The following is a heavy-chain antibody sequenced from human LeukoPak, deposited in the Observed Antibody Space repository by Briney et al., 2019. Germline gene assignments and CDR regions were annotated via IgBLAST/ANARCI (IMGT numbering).Heavy chain of an antibody. CDR3: ARVSWPPGSSWYYFDY. Sequence: SETLSLTCSVSGDSISSGSFYWSWIRQPAGRGLEWIGRIYTSGSTNYNPSLKSRVTISVDTSKNQFSLKLSSVTAADTAVYYCARVSWPPGSSWYYFDYWGQGTLVTVSS. CDR1: GDSISSGSFY. J-gene: IGHJ4*02. D-gene: IGHD3-10*01. CDR2: IYTSGST. V-gene: IGHV4-61*02.